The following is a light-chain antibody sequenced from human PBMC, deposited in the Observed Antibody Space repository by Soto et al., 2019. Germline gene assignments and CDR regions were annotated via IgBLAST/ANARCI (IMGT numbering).Light chain of an antibody. V-gene: IGLV2-14*01. CDR1: SSDVGGYNY. CDR3: SLYTSSSTVV. Sequence: QSALTQPASVSGSPGQSITISCTGTSSDVGGYNYVSWYQQHPGRAPKLMIYDVRNRPSGVSIRFSGSKSGNTASLTISGRQAEDEADYYCSLYTSSSTVVFGGGTKLTV. J-gene: IGLJ3*02. CDR2: DVR.